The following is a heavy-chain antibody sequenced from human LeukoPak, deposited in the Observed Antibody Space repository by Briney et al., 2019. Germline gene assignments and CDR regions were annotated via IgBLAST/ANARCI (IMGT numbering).Heavy chain of an antibody. V-gene: IGHV4-30-2*01. Sequence: SQTLSLTCAVSGGSISSGGYSWSWIRQPPGKGLEWIGYIYHSGSTYYNPSLKSRVTISVDTSKNQFSLKLSSVTAADTAVYYCARGPTFVVVPAAMRNWFDPWGQGTLVTVSS. D-gene: IGHD2-2*01. CDR2: IYHSGST. CDR3: ARGPTFVVVPAAMRNWFDP. CDR1: GGSISSGGYS. J-gene: IGHJ5*02.